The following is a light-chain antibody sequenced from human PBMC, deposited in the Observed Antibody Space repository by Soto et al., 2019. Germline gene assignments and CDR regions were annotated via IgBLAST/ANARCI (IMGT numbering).Light chain of an antibody. V-gene: IGKV1-12*01. J-gene: IGKJ4*01. Sequence: DLQMTQSPSSVSASVGDRVTITCRASQDIDSWLAWYQQKPGKAPKLLIYAASSLQSGVPSRFSGGGSGTDFTLTISSLQPGDFATYFCHQADSFPFTFGGGTKVEIK. CDR2: AAS. CDR3: HQADSFPFT. CDR1: QDIDSW.